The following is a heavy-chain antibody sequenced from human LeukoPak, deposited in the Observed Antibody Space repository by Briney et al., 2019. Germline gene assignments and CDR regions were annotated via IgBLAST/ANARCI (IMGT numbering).Heavy chain of an antibody. V-gene: IGHV3-53*01. D-gene: IGHD3-10*01. CDR1: GFTVSINY. J-gene: IGHJ5*02. CDR3: AKVVSYGSGSYMGDP. CDR2: IYSGGST. Sequence: GGSLRLPCAASGFTVSINYTRWLRQAPGKGLEWVSVIYSGGSTYYADSVKGRFTISRDNSKNTFYLQMNSLRAEDTAVYYCAKVVSYGSGSYMGDPWGQGTLVTVSS.